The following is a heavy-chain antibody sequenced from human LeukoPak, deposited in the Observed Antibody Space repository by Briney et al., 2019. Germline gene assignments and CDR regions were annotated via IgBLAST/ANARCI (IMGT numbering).Heavy chain of an antibody. CDR1: GGSISSGDYY. V-gene: IGHV4-30-4*08. CDR3: ARVRYSGYYYYYYYMDV. Sequence: SETLSLTCTVSGGSISSGDYYWSWIRQPPGKGLEWIGYIYYSGSTYYNLSLKSRVTISVDTSKNQFSLKLSSVTAADTAVYYCARVRYSGYYYYYYYMDVWGKGTTVTVSS. D-gene: IGHD5-12*01. J-gene: IGHJ6*03. CDR2: IYYSGST.